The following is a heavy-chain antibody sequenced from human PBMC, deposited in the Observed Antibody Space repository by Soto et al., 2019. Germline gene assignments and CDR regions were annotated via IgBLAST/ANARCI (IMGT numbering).Heavy chain of an antibody. CDR1: GYTFADYA. J-gene: IGHJ4*02. CDR2: INAGNGDT. D-gene: IGHD4-17*01. CDR3: ARDRWVTTLTFDK. Sequence: QVQFVQSGAEVKKPGASVKVSCKASGYTFADYAIHWVRHAPGQSLEWMGWINAGNGDTKYSQKFQGRVTLTTDTSASTAYMDINSLTTDDTAVYYCARDRWVTTLTFDKCGQGTLVIVSS. V-gene: IGHV1-3*01.